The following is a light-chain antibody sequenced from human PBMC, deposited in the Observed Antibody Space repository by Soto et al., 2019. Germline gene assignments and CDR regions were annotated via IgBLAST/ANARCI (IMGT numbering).Light chain of an antibody. J-gene: IGKJ3*01. CDR2: DAS. CDR3: QQYNLWPPYT. V-gene: IGKV3-15*01. CDR1: QSVRSD. Sequence: IVMTQSPPTLSVSPGERVTLSCRASQSVRSDLAWYQQKPGQAPRLLIYDASTRATGVPARFSGSGFGTEFTLTLTSLQSEDFAVYYCQQYNLWPPYTFGPGTKVDIK.